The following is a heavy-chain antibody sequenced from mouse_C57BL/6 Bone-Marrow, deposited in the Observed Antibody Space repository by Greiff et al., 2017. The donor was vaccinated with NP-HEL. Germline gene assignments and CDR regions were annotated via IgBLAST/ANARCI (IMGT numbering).Heavy chain of an antibody. J-gene: IGHJ4*01. CDR1: GYTFTDYY. CDR2: INPNNGGT. CDR3: ARATYYDYDGAMDY. D-gene: IGHD2-4*01. V-gene: IGHV1-26*01. Sequence: VQLQQSGPVLVKPGASVKISCKASGYTFTDYYVNWVKQSHGKSLEWIGDINPNNGGTSYNQKFKGKATLTVDKSSSTAYMELRSLTSEDSAVYYCARATYYDYDGAMDYWGQGTSVTVSS.